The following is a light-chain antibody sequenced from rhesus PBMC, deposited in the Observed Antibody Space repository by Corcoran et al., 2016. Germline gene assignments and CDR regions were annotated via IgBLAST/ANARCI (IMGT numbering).Light chain of an antibody. V-gene: IGKV1-16*01. CDR3: QQYNSAPFT. Sequence: DIQMTQSPSSLSASVGDKVTITCQASQSISSWLAWYQQKPGKAPKPLIYKAATLESGVPSRFSGSGSRTDFTLPISSLQPEDFATYYCQQYNSAPFTFGPGTKLDFK. CDR1: QSISSW. CDR2: KAA. J-gene: IGKJ3*01.